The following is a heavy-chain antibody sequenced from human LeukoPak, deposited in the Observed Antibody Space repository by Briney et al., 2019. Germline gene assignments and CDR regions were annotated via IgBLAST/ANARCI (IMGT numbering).Heavy chain of an antibody. Sequence: PGGSLRLSCAASGFTFSDYYMSWIRQAPGKGLEWVSYISSSGSTIYYADSVKGRFTISRDNAKNSLYLQMNSLRAEDKAVYYCGYYDSSGYYDNDYWGQGTLVTVSS. CDR2: ISSSGSTI. CDR1: GFTFSDYY. V-gene: IGHV3-11*01. CDR3: GYYDSSGYYDNDY. J-gene: IGHJ4*02. D-gene: IGHD3-22*01.